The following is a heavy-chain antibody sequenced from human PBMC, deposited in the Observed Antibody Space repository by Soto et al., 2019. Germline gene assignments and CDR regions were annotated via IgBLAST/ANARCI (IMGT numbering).Heavy chain of an antibody. D-gene: IGHD3-22*01. CDR2: ISWNSGSI. CDR1: GFTFDDYA. Sequence: EVQLVESGGGLVQPGRSLRLSCAASGFTFDDYAMHWVRQAPGKGLEWVSGISWNSGSIGYADSVKGRFTISRDNAKNSLYLQMNSLRAEDTALYYCAKGIYDSSGDDAFDIWGQGTMVTVSS. V-gene: IGHV3-9*01. J-gene: IGHJ3*02. CDR3: AKGIYDSSGDDAFDI.